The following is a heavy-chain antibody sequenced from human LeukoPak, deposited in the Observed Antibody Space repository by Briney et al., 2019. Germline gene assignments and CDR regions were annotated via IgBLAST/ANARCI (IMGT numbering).Heavy chain of an antibody. Sequence: GALRLSCEAAGFSLNTYGITWVRQAPGKGLEWVSGFSGGSGTTHYRDSVKGRFTISRDNSKNTVFLQMDSLRAEDTAVYYCARWDGYGDYWGQGTLVTVSS. D-gene: IGHD5-24*01. V-gene: IGHV3-23*01. CDR1: GFSLNTYG. CDR2: FSGGSGTT. CDR3: ARWDGYGDY. J-gene: IGHJ4*02.